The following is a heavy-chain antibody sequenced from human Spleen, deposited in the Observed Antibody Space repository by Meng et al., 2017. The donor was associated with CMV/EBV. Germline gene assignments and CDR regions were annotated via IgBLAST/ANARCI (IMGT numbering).Heavy chain of an antibody. V-gene: IGHV1-2*02. CDR2: INPNSGGT. CDR1: GYTFIGYY. D-gene: IGHD3-3*01. Sequence: ASVKVSCKALGYTFIGYYMHWVRQAPGQGLEWMGWINPNSGGTNYAQKFQGRVTMTRDTSISTAYMELSRLRSDDTAVYYCARAFGGGDYGMDVWGQGTTVTVSS. CDR3: ARAFGGGDYGMDV. J-gene: IGHJ6*02.